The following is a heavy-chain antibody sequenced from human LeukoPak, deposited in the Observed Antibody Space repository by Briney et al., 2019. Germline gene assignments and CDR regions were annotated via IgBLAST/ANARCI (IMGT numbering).Heavy chain of an antibody. J-gene: IGHJ4*02. D-gene: IGHD4-17*01. CDR2: IKQDGSEK. Sequence: GGSLRLSCAASGFTVSSNYMNWVRQAPGKGLEWVANIKQDGSEKYYVDSVKGRFTISRDNAKNSLYLQMNSLRAEDTAVYYCARVNYGDYEDYWGQGTLVTVSS. CDR1: GFTVSSNY. V-gene: IGHV3-7*01. CDR3: ARVNYGDYEDY.